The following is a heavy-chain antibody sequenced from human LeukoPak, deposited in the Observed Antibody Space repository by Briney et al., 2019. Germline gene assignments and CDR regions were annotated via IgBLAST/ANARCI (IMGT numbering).Heavy chain of an antibody. Sequence: PGGSLRLSCAASGFTFSSYEMNWVRQAPGKGLEWVSIISRASESIFYADSVKGRFTISRDNAKNSLYLQMNSLRAEDTAVYYCARDPDQIEGANFHYWGQGTLVTVSS. D-gene: IGHD1-26*01. CDR2: ISRASESI. V-gene: IGHV3-21*01. J-gene: IGHJ4*02. CDR1: GFTFSSYE. CDR3: ARDPDQIEGANFHY.